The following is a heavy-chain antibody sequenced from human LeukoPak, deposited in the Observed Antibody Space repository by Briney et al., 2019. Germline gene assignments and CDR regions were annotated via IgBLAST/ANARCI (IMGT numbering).Heavy chain of an antibody. CDR1: GFTFSSYS. V-gene: IGHV3-21*01. Sequence: PGGSLRLSCAASGFTFSSYSMSWVRQAPGKGLEWVSSISSSSSIIYYADSVKGRFTISRDNAKNSLYLQMNSLRAEDTAVYYCARDLSGYYSYYFDYWGQGTPVTVSS. CDR3: ARDLSGYYSYYFDY. CDR2: ISSSSSII. D-gene: IGHD3-22*01. J-gene: IGHJ4*02.